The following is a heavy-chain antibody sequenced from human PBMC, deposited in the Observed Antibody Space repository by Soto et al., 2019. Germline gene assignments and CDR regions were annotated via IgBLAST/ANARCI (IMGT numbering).Heavy chain of an antibody. V-gene: IGHV3-64D*06. CDR3: ARDYIAVAPFDY. D-gene: IGHD6-19*01. CDR1: GFTFSSYA. CDR2: ISTNGGST. Sequence: GGSLRLSCSASGFTFSSYAMHWARQAPGKGLEYVSSISTNGGSTHYADSVKGRFTISRDNSKNTQYLQMSSLRADDTAVYYCARDYIAVAPFDYWGQGTLVTVSS. J-gene: IGHJ4*02.